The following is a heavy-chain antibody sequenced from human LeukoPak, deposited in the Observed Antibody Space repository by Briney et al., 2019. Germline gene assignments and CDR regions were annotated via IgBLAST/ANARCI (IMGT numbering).Heavy chain of an antibody. D-gene: IGHD3-22*01. J-gene: IGHJ5*02. CDR2: INHSGST. V-gene: IGHV4-34*01. Sequence: SETLSLTCAVYGGSFSGYYWSWIRQPPGKGLEWIGEINHSGSTNYNPPLKSRVTISVDTSKNQFSLKLSSVTAADTAVYYCARGRKYYYDSSGYYYLNWFDPWGQGTLVTVSS. CDR1: GGSFSGYY. CDR3: ARGRKYYYDSSGYYYLNWFDP.